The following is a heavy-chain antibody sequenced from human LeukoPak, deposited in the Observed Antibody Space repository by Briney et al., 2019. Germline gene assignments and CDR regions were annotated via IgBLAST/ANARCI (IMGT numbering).Heavy chain of an antibody. D-gene: IGHD2-15*01. CDR2: IKSKTDGGTT. CDR1: GFTFSNAW. V-gene: IGHV3-15*01. Sequence: PGGSLRLSCAVSGFTFSNAWMSWVRQAPGKGLEWVGRIKSKTDGGTTDYAAPVKGRFTISRDDSKNTLYLQMNSLKTEDTAVYYCTTGFRSGPFDYWGQGTLVTVSS. J-gene: IGHJ4*02. CDR3: TTGFRSGPFDY.